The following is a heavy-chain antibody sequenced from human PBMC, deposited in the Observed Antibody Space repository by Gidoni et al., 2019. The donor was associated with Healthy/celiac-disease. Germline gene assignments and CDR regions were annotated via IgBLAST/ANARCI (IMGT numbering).Heavy chain of an antibody. J-gene: IGHJ4*02. CDR3: ARLFDY. CDR2: IYSSGST. Sequence: LQLQESGPGLVQPSATLSLTCTVPGGSISSSSYYWGWIRQSPGKGLEWIGSIYSSGSTYYTPSLRSRVTISVDTTKNQFSLKLSSVTAADTAVYYCARLFDYWGQGTLVTVSS. CDR1: GGSISSSSYY. V-gene: IGHV4-39*01.